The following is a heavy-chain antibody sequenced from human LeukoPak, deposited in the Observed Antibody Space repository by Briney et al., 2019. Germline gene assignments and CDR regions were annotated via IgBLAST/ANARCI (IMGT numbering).Heavy chain of an antibody. CDR2: IYSSGST. CDR3: ARDKGGTYSRHFDY. J-gene: IGHJ4*02. Sequence: SETLSLTCSVSGVSISSYYWNWIRQPAGKGLEWIGRIYSSGSTNYNASLKSRVTMPIDTSMNQFSLKLTSVTAADTALYYCARDKGGTYSRHFDYWGQGALVTVSS. V-gene: IGHV4-4*07. D-gene: IGHD1-26*01. CDR1: GVSISSYY.